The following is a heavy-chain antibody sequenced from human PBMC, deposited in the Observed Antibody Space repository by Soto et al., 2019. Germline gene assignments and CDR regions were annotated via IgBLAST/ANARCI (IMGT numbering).Heavy chain of an antibody. CDR2: IIPIFGTS. D-gene: IGHD4-4*01. CDR3: ARDSTVATHAFDI. J-gene: IGHJ3*02. CDR1: GYTFSSYA. Sequence: ASVKVSCEASGYTFSSYAISWVRQAPGQGLEWMGGIIPIFGTSNYAQMFQGRVTITADDATNTAYMELSSLRSDDTAMYYCARDSTVATHAFDIWGQGTMVTVSS. V-gene: IGHV1-69*13.